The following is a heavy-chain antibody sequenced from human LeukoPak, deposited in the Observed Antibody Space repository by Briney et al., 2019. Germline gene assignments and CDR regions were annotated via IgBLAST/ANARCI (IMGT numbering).Heavy chain of an antibody. CDR1: GASISSYF. V-gene: IGHV4-59*01. CDR3: ARDREVGFDY. J-gene: IGHJ4*02. D-gene: IGHD3-10*01. CDR2: IYYTGST. Sequence: SETLSLPCTVFGASISSYFSGWVRQPPGTGLEWIGYIYYTGSTNYIPSLKSRVTISVDTSNKQFSRKLSSVTAADTAVYYCARDREVGFDYWGQGTLVTVSS.